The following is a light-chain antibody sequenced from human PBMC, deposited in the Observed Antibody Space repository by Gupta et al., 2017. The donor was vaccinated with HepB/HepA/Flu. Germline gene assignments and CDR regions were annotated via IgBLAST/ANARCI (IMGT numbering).Light chain of an antibody. V-gene: IGLV2-8*01. J-gene: IGLJ1*01. CDR3: CSFRGNNIYI. CDR2: DVA. Sequence: QSALTQPPSASGSPGQSVTISCTGTSGDIGSFNYVSWYQQHPGKVPKLIVYDVAKRPSGVPDRFSGSKSGNTASLTVSGLQAEDEGDYYCCSFRGNNIYIFGTGTKVTVL. CDR1: SGDIGSFNY.